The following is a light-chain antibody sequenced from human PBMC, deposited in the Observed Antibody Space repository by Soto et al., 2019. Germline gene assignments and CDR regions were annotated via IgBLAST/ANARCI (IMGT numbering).Light chain of an antibody. J-gene: IGKJ2*01. CDR2: DAS. CDR1: QSVSSY. V-gene: IGKV3-11*01. Sequence: EIVLTQSPATLSLSPGERATLSCRASQSVSSYLAWYQQKPGQAPRLLIYDASNGATGIPARFSGSGSGTDFTLTISSLEPEDFAVYYCQQRSNWEFGQGTKLEIK. CDR3: QQRSNWE.